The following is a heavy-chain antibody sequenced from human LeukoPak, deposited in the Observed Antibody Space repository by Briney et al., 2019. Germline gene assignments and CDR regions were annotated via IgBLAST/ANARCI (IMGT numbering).Heavy chain of an antibody. CDR3: ARDSGYSSSWYGYYYGMDV. Sequence: GGSLRLSCAASGFTFSSYEMNWVRQAPGKGLEWVSYISGSGSIIYYADSVKGRFTISRDNAKNSLYLQMNSLRAEDTAVYYCARDSGYSSSWYGYYYGMDVWGQGTTVTVSS. CDR2: ISGSGSII. V-gene: IGHV3-48*03. J-gene: IGHJ6*02. D-gene: IGHD6-13*01. CDR1: GFTFSSYE.